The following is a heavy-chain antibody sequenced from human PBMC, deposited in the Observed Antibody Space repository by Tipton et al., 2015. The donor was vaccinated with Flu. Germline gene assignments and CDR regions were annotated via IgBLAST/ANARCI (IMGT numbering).Heavy chain of an antibody. CDR2: FSASGGSR. J-gene: IGHJ4*02. V-gene: IGHV3-23*01. D-gene: IGHD6-19*01. Sequence: SLRLSCAASGFTFSRYAMSWVRQAPGKGLEWASAFSASGGSRYFADSVKGRFTIFRDNLKNTLYLQMNSLRVEDTAIYYCAKVIPEKVAGLDYWGQGTLVTVSS. CDR3: AKVIPEKVAGLDY. CDR1: GFTFSRYA.